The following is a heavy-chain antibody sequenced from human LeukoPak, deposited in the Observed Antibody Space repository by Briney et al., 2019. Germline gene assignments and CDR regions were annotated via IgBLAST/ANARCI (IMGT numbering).Heavy chain of an antibody. J-gene: IGHJ4*02. Sequence: RGSVRLSCAASGFTFSTYSTNWVRQAPGKGLEWVSYISSTSSTIYYADSVKGRFTISRDNAKNSLYLQMNSLRDEDTAVYYCARGDSSGYGPDYWGQSTIVTVSS. CDR3: ARGDSSGYGPDY. CDR1: GFTFSTYS. D-gene: IGHD3-22*01. V-gene: IGHV3-48*02. CDR2: ISSTSSTI.